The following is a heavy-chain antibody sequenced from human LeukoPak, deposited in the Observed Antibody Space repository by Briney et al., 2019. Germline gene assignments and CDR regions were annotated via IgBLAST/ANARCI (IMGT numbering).Heavy chain of an antibody. CDR2: INPNSGGT. D-gene: IGHD6-19*01. CDR1: GYTFTAYY. V-gene: IGHV1-2*02. CDR3: ARDRDLAGRIAVAGTRSNTPGY. J-gene: IGHJ4*02. Sequence: GASVKVSCKASGYTFTAYYMHWVRQAPGQGLEWMGWINPNSGGTNYAQKFQDRVTMTRDTSISTAYMELSRLRSDDTAVYYCARDRDLAGRIAVAGTRSNTPGYWGQGTLVTVSS.